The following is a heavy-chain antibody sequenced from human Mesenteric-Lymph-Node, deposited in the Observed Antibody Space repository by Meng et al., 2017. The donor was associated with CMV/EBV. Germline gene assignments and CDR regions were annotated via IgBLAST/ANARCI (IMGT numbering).Heavy chain of an antibody. D-gene: IGHD3-10*01. Sequence: LSLTCAVYGGSFSGYCWSWIRQPPGKGLEWIGEINHSENTNYNPSLKSRVTISVDTSKNQFSLRLSSVTAADTAVYYCARNDTGGFDPWGQGTLVTVSS. CDR2: INHSENT. V-gene: IGHV4-34*01. J-gene: IGHJ5*02. CDR1: GGSFSGYC. CDR3: ARNDTGGFDP.